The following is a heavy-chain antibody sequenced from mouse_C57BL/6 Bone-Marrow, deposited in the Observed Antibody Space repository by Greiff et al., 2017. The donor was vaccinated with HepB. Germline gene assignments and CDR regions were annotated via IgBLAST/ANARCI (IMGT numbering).Heavy chain of an antibody. CDR2: ISDGGSYT. Sequence: EVKLMESGGGLVKPGGSLKLSCAASGFTFSSYAMSWVRQTPEKRLEWVATISDGGSYTYYPDNVKGRFTISRDNAKNNLYLQMSHLKSEDTAMYYCAREGYTVVGDYWGQGTTLTVSS. D-gene: IGHD1-1*01. J-gene: IGHJ2*01. V-gene: IGHV5-4*01. CDR1: GFTFSSYA. CDR3: AREGYTVVGDY.